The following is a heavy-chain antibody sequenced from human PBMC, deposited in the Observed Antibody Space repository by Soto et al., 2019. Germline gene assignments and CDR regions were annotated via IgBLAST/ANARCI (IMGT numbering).Heavy chain of an antibody. CDR3: AREFCSGGNCYTYYFDP. V-gene: IGHV3-74*01. CDR1: GLTFNRYW. CDR2: INTDGSNT. J-gene: IGHJ5*02. Sequence: PVGSLRLSCAASGLTFNRYWMHWVRHAPCKGLVWVSHINTDGSNTNYADSVKGRFTISRDNAKSTLFLQMNSLRDEDTAVYYCAREFCSGGNCYTYYFDPWGQGIPVTVS. D-gene: IGHD2-15*01.